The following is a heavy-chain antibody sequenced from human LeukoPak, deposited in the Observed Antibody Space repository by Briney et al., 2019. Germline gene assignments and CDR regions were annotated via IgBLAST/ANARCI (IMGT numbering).Heavy chain of an antibody. D-gene: IGHD4-17*01. CDR2: IHYSGST. CDR3: ARSAYGDFNFDY. Sequence: SDTLSLTCAVSGYSISSTNRWGWIRQPPGKGLEWIGYIHYSGSTYYNPSLKSRVTISVDTSKNQFSLKLSSVTAADTAVYYCARSAYGDFNFDYWGQGTLVTVSS. CDR1: GYSISSTNR. V-gene: IGHV4-28*01. J-gene: IGHJ4*02.